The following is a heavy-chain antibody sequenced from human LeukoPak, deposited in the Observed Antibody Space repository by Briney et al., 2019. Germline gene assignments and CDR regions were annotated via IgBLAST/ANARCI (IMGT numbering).Heavy chain of an antibody. CDR3: ARDQRGDGINYFDY. CDR1: GFTVSSNY. CDR2: IYSGGNT. D-gene: IGHD1-14*01. J-gene: IGHJ4*02. V-gene: IGHV3-53*01. Sequence: GGSLRLSCAASGFTVSSNYMSWVRQAPGKGLEWVSVIYSGGNTYYADSVKGRFTISRDNAKNTLYLRMNGLRAEDTAVYYCARDQRGDGINYFDYWGQGTLVTVSS.